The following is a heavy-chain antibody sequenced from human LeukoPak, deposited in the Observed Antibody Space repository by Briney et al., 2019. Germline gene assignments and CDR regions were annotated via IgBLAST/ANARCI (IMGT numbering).Heavy chain of an antibody. CDR3: ARFYESGGYYAFDI. D-gene: IGHD3-22*01. CDR1: GYSFPTYW. Sequence: GDSLKISCKGSGYSFPTYWIGWVRQMPGEGLEWMGIIYPGDSDTRYSPSFQGQVSISADKSISTASLQWSSLKASDTAMFYCARFYESGGYYAFDIWGQGTMVTVSS. J-gene: IGHJ3*02. CDR2: IYPGDSDT. V-gene: IGHV5-51*01.